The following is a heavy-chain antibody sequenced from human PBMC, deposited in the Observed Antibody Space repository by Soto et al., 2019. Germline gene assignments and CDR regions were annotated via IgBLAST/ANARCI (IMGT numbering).Heavy chain of an antibody. V-gene: IGHV4-31*03. CDR1: GGSINRGGYY. CDR3: ARGAGGNFYFDY. Sequence: LSLTCTVSGGSINRGGYYWTWIRQHPGKGLEWXGSXXYXGXXXYXXSLKSRVTISVDTSKNQFSLKLSSVSAADTAVYYCARGAGGNFYFDYWGQGTLVTVSS. D-gene: IGHD2-21*02. J-gene: IGHJ4*02. CDR2: XXYXGXX.